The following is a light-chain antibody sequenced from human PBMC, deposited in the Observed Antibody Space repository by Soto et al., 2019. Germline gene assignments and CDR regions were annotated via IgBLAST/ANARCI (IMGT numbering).Light chain of an antibody. CDR2: GAF. Sequence: EIVMTQSPATLSVSPGERVTLSCRASQSVSSKLAWFQQKPGQAPRLLIYGAFTRATGIPTRFSGSGSETEFNLTISSLQSEDFAVYYCQQYNMWPHTFGQGTKLEIK. V-gene: IGKV3-15*01. CDR1: QSVSSK. J-gene: IGKJ2*01. CDR3: QQYNMWPHT.